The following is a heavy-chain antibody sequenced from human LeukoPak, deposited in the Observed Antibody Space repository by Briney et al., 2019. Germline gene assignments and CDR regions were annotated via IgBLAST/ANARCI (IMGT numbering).Heavy chain of an antibody. J-gene: IGHJ6*02. CDR3: ARPMAGSGGYYYYDMDV. V-gene: IGHV5-10-1*01. CDR1: GYSFTSYW. D-gene: IGHD2-8*01. CDR2: IDPSDSYT. Sequence: GESLKISCKGSGYSFTSYWISWVRQVPGKGLEWMGSIDPSDSYTNYSPSFQGHVTISAVKSISTAYLQWSSLKASDTATYYCARPMAGSGGYYYYDMDVWGQGTTVTVSS.